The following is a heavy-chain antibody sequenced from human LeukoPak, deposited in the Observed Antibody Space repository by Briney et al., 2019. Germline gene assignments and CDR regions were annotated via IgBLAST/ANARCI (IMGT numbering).Heavy chain of an antibody. V-gene: IGHV1-24*01. Sequence: VASVKVSCKVSGYTLTELSMHWVRQAPGKGLEWMGGFDPEDGETSYAQKFQGRATMTEDTSTGTAYMELSSLRSEDTAVYCCATEKDYSGNSGFDYWGQGTLVTVSS. D-gene: IGHD4-23*01. CDR3: ATEKDYSGNSGFDY. J-gene: IGHJ4*02. CDR2: FDPEDGET. CDR1: GYTLTELS.